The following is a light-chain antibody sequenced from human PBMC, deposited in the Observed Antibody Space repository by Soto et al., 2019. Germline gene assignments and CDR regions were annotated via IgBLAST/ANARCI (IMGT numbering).Light chain of an antibody. Sequence: QSVLTQPASVSGSPGQSITTSCTGTISDFVVYNYVSWYQQHPGKAPKLMIYGVSNRPSGVSNRFSGSKSGNTASLTISGLQAEDEADYYCSSHTTSSALQVFGSGTKVTVL. V-gene: IGLV2-14*01. CDR1: ISDFVVYNY. J-gene: IGLJ1*01. CDR2: GVS. CDR3: SSHTTSSALQV.